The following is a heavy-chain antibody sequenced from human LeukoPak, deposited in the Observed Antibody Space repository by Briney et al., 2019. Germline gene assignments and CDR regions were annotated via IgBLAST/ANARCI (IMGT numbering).Heavy chain of an antibody. V-gene: IGHV3-15*01. Sequence: GGSLRLSCAASGFTFSNAWMSWVRQAPGKGLEWVGRIKSKTDGGTTDYAAPVKGRFTTSRDDSKNTLYLQMNSLKTEDTAVYYCTTLTFGGVIVIDYWGQGTLVTVSS. J-gene: IGHJ4*02. D-gene: IGHD3-16*02. CDR1: GFTFSNAW. CDR2: IKSKTDGGTT. CDR3: TTLTFGGVIVIDY.